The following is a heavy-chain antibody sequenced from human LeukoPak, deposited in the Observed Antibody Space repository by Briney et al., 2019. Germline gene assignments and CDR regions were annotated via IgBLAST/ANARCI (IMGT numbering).Heavy chain of an antibody. CDR2: ISGSGGST. J-gene: IGHJ4*02. CDR1: GFTFSSYA. V-gene: IGHV3-23*01. Sequence: QPGGSLRLSCAASGFTFSSYAMSWVRQAPGKGLEWVSAISGSGGSTYYADSVKGRFTISRDNSKNTLYLQMNSLRAEDTAVYYCARQQWLDPLFDYWGQGTLVTVSS. CDR3: ARQQWLDPLFDY. D-gene: IGHD6-19*01.